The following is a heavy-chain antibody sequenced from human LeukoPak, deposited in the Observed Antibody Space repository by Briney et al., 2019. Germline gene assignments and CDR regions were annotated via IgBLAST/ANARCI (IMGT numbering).Heavy chain of an antibody. J-gene: IGHJ4*02. CDR2: IYPGDSDT. V-gene: IGHV5-51*01. CDR1: GGTFSSYA. Sequence: KVSCKASGGTFSSYAISWVRQAPGQGLEWMGIIYPGDSDTRYSPSFQGQVTISADKSISTAYLQWSSLKASDTAMYYCARQQQLGSYDYWGQGTLVTVSS. D-gene: IGHD6-13*01. CDR3: ARQQQLGSYDY.